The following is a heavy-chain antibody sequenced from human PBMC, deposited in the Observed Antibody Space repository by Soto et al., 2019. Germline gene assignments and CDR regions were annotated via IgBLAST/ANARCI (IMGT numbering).Heavy chain of an antibody. CDR3: AGVPGP. CDR2: IYYSGST. CDR1: GGSISSGGYS. Sequence: QLQLQESGSGLVKPSQTLSLTCAVSGGSISSGGYSWSWIRQPPGKGLEWIGYIYYSGSTYYNPSLTSRVSMSVDRPKLQSSPAASSVAAADAAVDCCAGVPGPWGQGTLVTVSS. J-gene: IGHJ5*02. V-gene: IGHV4-30-2*01. D-gene: IGHD3-10*01.